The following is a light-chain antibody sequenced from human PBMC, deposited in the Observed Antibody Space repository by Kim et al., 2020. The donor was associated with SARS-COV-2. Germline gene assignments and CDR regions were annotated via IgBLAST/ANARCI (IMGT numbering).Light chain of an antibody. V-gene: IGLV7-43*01. J-gene: IGLJ2*01. Sequence: PGRPVTPTYRSATDAIHNNQYSNWYQHKHGHTPRPLSYSTNNKPPWTPARFSASLLGDKAALTLSAVRPEDEAVYYCLLHYDAVQFFGAGTQLTVL. CDR1: TDAIHNNQY. CDR2: STN. CDR3: LLHYDAVQF.